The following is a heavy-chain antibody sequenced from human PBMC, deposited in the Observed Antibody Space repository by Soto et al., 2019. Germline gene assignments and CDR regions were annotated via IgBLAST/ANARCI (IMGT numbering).Heavy chain of an antibody. CDR3: ARGRYSGYDSEDYYYYYMDV. Sequence: SVKVSCKASGGTFSSYAISWVRQAPGQGLEWMGGIIPIFGTANYAQKFQGRVTITADESTSTAYMELSSLRSEDAAVYYCARGRYSGYDSEDYYYYYMDVWGKGTTVTVSS. J-gene: IGHJ6*03. CDR1: GGTFSSYA. V-gene: IGHV1-69*13. D-gene: IGHD5-12*01. CDR2: IIPIFGTA.